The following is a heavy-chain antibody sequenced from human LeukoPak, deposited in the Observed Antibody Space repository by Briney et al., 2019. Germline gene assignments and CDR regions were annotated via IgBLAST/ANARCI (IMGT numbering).Heavy chain of an antibody. J-gene: IGHJ4*02. Sequence: GGSLRLSCAASGFTFSSYAMSWVRQAPGKGLEWVSAISGSGGSTYYADSVKGRFTISRDNSKNTLYLQMNSLRAEDTAVYYCAKDSVSDEEEWFGEGSFDYWGQGTLVTVSS. CDR1: GFTFSSYA. CDR3: AKDSVSDEEEWFGEGSFDY. D-gene: IGHD3-10*01. V-gene: IGHV3-23*01. CDR2: ISGSGGST.